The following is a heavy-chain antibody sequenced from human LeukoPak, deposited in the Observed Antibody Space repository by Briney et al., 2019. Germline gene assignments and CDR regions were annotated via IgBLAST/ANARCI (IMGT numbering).Heavy chain of an antibody. J-gene: IGHJ4*02. CDR2: IIPIFGTA. D-gene: IGHD2-21*01. Sequence: GASVKVSCKASGGTFISYAISWVRQARGQGRDWVGGIIPIFGTANYAQKFQGRVTITTDESTSTAYMELSSLRSEDTAVYYCARDGDMRCGGDSFCSDYWDWGQGTLVTVSS. CDR1: GGTFISYA. CDR3: ARDGDMRCGGDSFCSDYWD. V-gene: IGHV1-69*05.